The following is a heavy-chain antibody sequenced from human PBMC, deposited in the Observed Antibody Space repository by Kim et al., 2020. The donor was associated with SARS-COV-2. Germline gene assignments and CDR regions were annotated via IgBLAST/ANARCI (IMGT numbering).Heavy chain of an antibody. Sequence: GGSLRLSCEGSGFIFSHYWMHWVRQAPGKGLEWVSRISHDGSVTGHADSVKGRFTISRDNARNTLYLHMNSLRVEDTAVYYCAHFGLGWPLSLWGQGTLVTVSS. D-gene: IGHD3-10*01. J-gene: IGHJ4*02. V-gene: IGHV3-74*01. CDR1: GFIFSHYW. CDR3: AHFGLGWPLSL. CDR2: ISHDGSVT.